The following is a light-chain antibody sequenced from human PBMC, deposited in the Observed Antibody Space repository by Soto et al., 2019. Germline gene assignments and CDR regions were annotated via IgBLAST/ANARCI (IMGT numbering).Light chain of an antibody. J-gene: IGLJ2*01. Sequence: QAVVTQPPSVSGAPGQRVTMSCTGSNSNIGAGYDVHWYQQLPGAAPKLLIYANSNRPSGVPDRFSGSKSGTSASLAITGLQAEDEADYYCQSYDSSLSGGVFGGGTKLTVL. V-gene: IGLV1-40*01. CDR2: ANS. CDR1: NSNIGAGYD. CDR3: QSYDSSLSGGV.